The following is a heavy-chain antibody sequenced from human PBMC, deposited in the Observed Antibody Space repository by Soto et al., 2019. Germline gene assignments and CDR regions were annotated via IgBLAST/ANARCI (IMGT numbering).Heavy chain of an antibody. CDR3: TTAEATDYYYGMDV. CDR1: GFTFSNAW. V-gene: IGHV3-15*07. D-gene: IGHD5-12*01. CDR2: IKSKTDGGTT. Sequence: GESLKISCAASGFTFSNAWMNWVRQAPGKGLEWVGRIKSKTDGGTTDYAAPVKGRFTISRDDSKNTLYLQMNSLKTEDTAVYYCTTAEATDYYYGMDVWGQGTTVTVSS. J-gene: IGHJ6*02.